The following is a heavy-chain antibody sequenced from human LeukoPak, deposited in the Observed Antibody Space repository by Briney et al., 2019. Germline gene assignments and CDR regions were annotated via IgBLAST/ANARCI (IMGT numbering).Heavy chain of an antibody. CDR3: ARPHCSSTSCYLASGFDY. J-gene: IGHJ4*02. CDR2: IYYSGST. Sequence: PSETLSLTCTVSGGSISSSSYCWGWIRQPPGKGLEWVGSIYYSGSTYYNPSLKSRVTISVDTSKNQFSLKLSSVTAADTAVYYCARPHCSSTSCYLASGFDYWGQGTLVTVSS. V-gene: IGHV4-39*01. CDR1: GGSISSSSYC. D-gene: IGHD2-2*01.